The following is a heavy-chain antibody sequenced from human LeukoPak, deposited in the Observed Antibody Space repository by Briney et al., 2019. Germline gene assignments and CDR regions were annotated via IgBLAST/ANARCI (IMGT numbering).Heavy chain of an antibody. CDR2: IYPIDSDT. Sequence: GESLKISCKGSTSTFSSRWIGWVRQMPGKGLEWMGIIYPIDSDTRYSPSFQGQVTISADKSISTAYLQWNSLKASDTAMYYCARHGALRVGCYFDYWGQGTLVTVSS. V-gene: IGHV5-51*01. CDR1: TSTFSSRW. CDR3: ARHGALRVGCYFDY. D-gene: IGHD2-15*01. J-gene: IGHJ4*02.